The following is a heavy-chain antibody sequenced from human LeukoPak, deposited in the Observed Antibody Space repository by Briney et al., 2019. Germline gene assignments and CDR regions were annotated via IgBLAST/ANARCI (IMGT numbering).Heavy chain of an antibody. CDR1: GITFSDYE. CDR2: ISNGGSTI. Sequence: GGSLRLSCAASGITFSDYEMNWVRQAPGKGLEWVSYISNGGSTIYYADSVKGRFTISRDNAKNSLYLQMNILRAEDTAVYYLADSPSMARGWGQGTPVTVSS. V-gene: IGHV3-48*03. CDR3: ADSPSMARG. J-gene: IGHJ4*02. D-gene: IGHD3-10*01.